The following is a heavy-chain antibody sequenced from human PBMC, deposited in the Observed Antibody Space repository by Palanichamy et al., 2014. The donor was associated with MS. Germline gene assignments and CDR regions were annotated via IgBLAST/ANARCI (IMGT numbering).Heavy chain of an antibody. V-gene: IGHV1-3*04. CDR3: ARGIGVKYWYFDL. Sequence: QVQLVQSGAEVKKPGASVKVSCKASGYTFTSSAMHWVRQAPGQRLEWMGWINTAKDYTQYSRNFQDRVTITMDTSASTAYMELSSLRSEDTAVYYCARGIGVKYWYFDLWGRGTLVTVSS. CDR1: GYTFTSSA. CDR2: INTAKDYT. D-gene: IGHD2-15*01. J-gene: IGHJ2*01.